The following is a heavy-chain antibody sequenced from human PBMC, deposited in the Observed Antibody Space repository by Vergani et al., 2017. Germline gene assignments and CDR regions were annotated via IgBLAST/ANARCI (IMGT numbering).Heavy chain of an antibody. Sequence: EVQLLESGGGLVQPGGSLRLSCAASGFTFSSYAMSWVRQAPGKGLEWVSAISGSGGSTYYADSVKGRFTISRDNSKNTLYLQMNSLRAEDTAVYYCAREGAGIAVAGTCLKGTCKPDYWGQGTLVTVSS. V-gene: IGHV3-23*01. CDR1: GFTFSSYA. CDR2: ISGSGGST. D-gene: IGHD6-19*01. J-gene: IGHJ4*02. CDR3: AREGAGIAVAGTCLKGTCKPDY.